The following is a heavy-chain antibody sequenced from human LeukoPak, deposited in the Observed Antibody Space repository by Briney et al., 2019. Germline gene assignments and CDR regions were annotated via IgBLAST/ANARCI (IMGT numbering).Heavy chain of an antibody. CDR1: GFSLNTSGMC. CDR2: IAWDDDK. V-gene: IGHV2-70*11. Sequence: SAPALAKPTQTLTPTCTFSGFSLNTSGMCVSWIRQPPGNALAWLARIAWDDDKYYSTSLKTRLTISKDTSKNQVVLTMTNMDPVDTATYYCARIRDPAYSSSWYDDYRGQGTLVTVSS. CDR3: ARIRDPAYSSSWYDDY. J-gene: IGHJ4*02. D-gene: IGHD6-13*01.